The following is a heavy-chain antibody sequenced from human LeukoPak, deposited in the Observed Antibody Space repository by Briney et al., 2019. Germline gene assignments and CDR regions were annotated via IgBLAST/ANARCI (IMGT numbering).Heavy chain of an antibody. CDR3: TRDGYSSTWYVFDF. J-gene: IGHJ4*02. Sequence: SQTLSLTCAISGDSVSSNSAAWNWIRQSPSRGLEWMGRTYYRSKWYNDYAVSVKSRITINPDTSKNQFSLQLNSVTPEDTAVYYCTRDGYSSTWYVFDFWGQGTLVTVSS. V-gene: IGHV6-1*01. CDR2: TYYRSKWYN. D-gene: IGHD6-13*01. CDR1: GDSVSSNSAA.